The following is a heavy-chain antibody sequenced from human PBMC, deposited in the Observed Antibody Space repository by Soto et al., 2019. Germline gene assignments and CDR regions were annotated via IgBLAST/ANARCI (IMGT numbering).Heavy chain of an antibody. CDR1: VFTFSSYA. D-gene: IGHD2-2*01. Sequence: GSLRFSGPGSVFTFSSYAMPWVRQAPGKWLSWVSTLSDSGGHTYYSDSVKGRFTISRDNSKNTLYLQMNSLRAEDTAVYYCAKDSQNVLVSAARVYGMDVWGQGTTVTVSS. J-gene: IGHJ6*02. V-gene: IGHV3-23*01. CDR3: AKDSQNVLVSAARVYGMDV. CDR2: LSDSGGHT.